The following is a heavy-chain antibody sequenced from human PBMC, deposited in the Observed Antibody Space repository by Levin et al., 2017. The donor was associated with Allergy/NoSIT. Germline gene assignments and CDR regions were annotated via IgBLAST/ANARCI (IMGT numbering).Heavy chain of an antibody. D-gene: IGHD6-19*01. Sequence: LSLTCAASGFTFSDYAMSWVRPTPDRGLEWVSGISSSGSGTYYTDSVKGRFTFSRDNSRNTLYLQMNSLRAEDSAVYYCAKESAGVGIPLFDYWGQGTLVTVSS. CDR3: AKESAGVGIPLFDY. CDR1: GFTFSDYA. V-gene: IGHV3-23*01. CDR2: ISSSGSGT. J-gene: IGHJ4*02.